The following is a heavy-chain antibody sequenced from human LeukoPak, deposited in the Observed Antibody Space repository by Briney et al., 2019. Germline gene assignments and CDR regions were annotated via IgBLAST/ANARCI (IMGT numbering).Heavy chain of an antibody. D-gene: IGHD6-13*01. Sequence: SETLSLTCTVSGGSISSGSYYWSWIRQPAGKALEWIGRIYTSGSTNYNPSLKSRVTISVDTSKNQFSLKLSPVTAADTAVYYCARDPLGPGYGVAWGQGTLVTVSS. CDR2: IYTSGST. CDR3: ARDPLGPGYGVA. CDR1: GGSISSGSYY. V-gene: IGHV4-61*02. J-gene: IGHJ5*02.